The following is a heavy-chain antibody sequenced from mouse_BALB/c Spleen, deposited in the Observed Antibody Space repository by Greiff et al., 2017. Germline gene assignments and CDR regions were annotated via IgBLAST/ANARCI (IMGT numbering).Heavy chain of an antibody. CDR2: ISSGGGNT. CDR3: ARYNYGSNFYAMDY. Sequence: EVKLVESGGGLVKPGGSLKLSCAASGFTFSSYTMSWVRQTPEKRLEWVATISSGGGNTYYPDSVKGRFTISRDNAKNNLYLQMSSLRSEDTALYYCARYNYGSNFYAMDYWGQGTSVTVSS. V-gene: IGHV5-9*03. J-gene: IGHJ4*01. D-gene: IGHD1-1*01. CDR1: GFTFSSYT.